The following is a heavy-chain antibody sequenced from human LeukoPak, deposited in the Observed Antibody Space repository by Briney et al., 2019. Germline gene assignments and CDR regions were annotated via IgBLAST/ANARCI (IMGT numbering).Heavy chain of an antibody. CDR1: GFTFSSYW. D-gene: IGHD3/OR15-3a*01. Sequence: GGSLRLSCAASGFTFSSYWMNWVRQAPGKGLEWVANIKPDGSEIYYVDSVKGRFTISRDNAKNSLYLQMNSLTAGDTAVYYCARGRTGTYREVAYWGQGTLVTVSS. CDR2: IKPDGSEI. CDR3: ARGRTGTYREVAY. J-gene: IGHJ4*02. V-gene: IGHV3-7*01.